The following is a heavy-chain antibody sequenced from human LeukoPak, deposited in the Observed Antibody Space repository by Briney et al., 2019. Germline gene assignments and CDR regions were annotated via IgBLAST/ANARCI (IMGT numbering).Heavy chain of an antibody. CDR3: ARHNREISTKGALHY. CDR1: SGSISSGFYY. D-gene: IGHD5-24*01. Sequence: SETLSLTCTVSSGSISSGFYYWGWIRQPPGKGLEWMGTLYYTGSTYSNASLKSRVTISVDTSKNQFSLKLRSVTAADTAVYYCARHNREISTKGALHYWGQGTTVTVSS. CDR2: LYYTGST. V-gene: IGHV4-39*01. J-gene: IGHJ6*02.